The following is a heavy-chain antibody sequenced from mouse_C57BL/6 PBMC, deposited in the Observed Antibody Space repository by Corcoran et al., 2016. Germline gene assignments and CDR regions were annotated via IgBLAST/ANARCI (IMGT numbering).Heavy chain of an antibody. V-gene: IGHV1-26*01. Sequence: EVQLQQSGPELVKPGASVKISCKASGYTFTDYYMNWVKQSHGKSLEWIGDINPNNGGTSYNQKFKGKATLTVDKSSSTAYMELRSLTSEDSAVYYCARSRYYYGSRYGYFDVGGTGTTVTVSS. CDR2: INPNNGGT. J-gene: IGHJ1*03. CDR1: GYTFTDYY. D-gene: IGHD1-1*01. CDR3: ARSRYYYGSRYGYFDV.